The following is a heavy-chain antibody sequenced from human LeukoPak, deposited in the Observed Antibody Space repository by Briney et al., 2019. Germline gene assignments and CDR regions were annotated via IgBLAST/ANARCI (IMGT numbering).Heavy chain of an antibody. D-gene: IGHD2-2*01. Sequence: SVKVSCKASGGTFSSYAISWVRQAPGQGLEWMGGIIPIFGTANYAQKFQGRVTITADKSTSTAYMELSSLRSEDTAVYYCARERGCSSTSCPYHFDYWGQGTLVTVSS. V-gene: IGHV1-69*06. J-gene: IGHJ4*02. CDR2: IIPIFGTA. CDR3: ARERGCSSTSCPYHFDY. CDR1: GGTFSSYA.